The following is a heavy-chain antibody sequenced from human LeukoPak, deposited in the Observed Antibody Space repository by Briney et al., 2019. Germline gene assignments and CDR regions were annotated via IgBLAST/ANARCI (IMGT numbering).Heavy chain of an antibody. CDR1: GFSVTNNY. D-gene: IGHD1-26*01. Sequence: PGGSLRLSCAVSGFSVTNNYMSWVRQAPGKGLEWVSIIYSGGTTYYADSVEGRFTISRDNSKNTLYLQMNSLRADDTAVYFRARWDSVDTSKYYFDYWGQGTLVTVSP. J-gene: IGHJ4*02. CDR2: IYSGGTT. CDR3: ARWDSVDTSKYYFDY. V-gene: IGHV3-53*01.